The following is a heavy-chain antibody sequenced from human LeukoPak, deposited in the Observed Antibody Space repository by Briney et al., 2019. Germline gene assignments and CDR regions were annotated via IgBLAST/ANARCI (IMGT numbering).Heavy chain of an antibody. D-gene: IGHD3-10*01. V-gene: IGHV3-7*01. CDR1: GFTFSAYW. Sequence: GGSLRLSCTASGFTFSAYWMSWVRQAPGKGLEWVANIKQDGSEKYYVDSVKGRFTVSKDNARNSLFLQMNSLRTEDTAVYYCARGRISMVRGLIRVAHFDSWGQGTLATVSS. CDR3: ARGRISMVRGLIRVAHFDS. CDR2: IKQDGSEK. J-gene: IGHJ4*02.